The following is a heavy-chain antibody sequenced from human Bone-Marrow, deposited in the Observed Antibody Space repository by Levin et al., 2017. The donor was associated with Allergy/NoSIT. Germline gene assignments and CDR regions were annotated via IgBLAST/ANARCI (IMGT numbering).Heavy chain of an antibody. CDR3: ARVSPVIGLKGGFFDY. D-gene: IGHD2/OR15-2a*01. Sequence: SGPTLVKPTQTLTLTCRFSGFSLSTNGEGVGWIRQVPGKGLESIGYIYYSGSTDYNPSLKSRVTISEDTSKNLFSLKLRSVTAADTATYYCARVSPVIGLKGGFFDYWGQGNLVTVSS. CDR2: IYYSGST. CDR1: GFSLSTNGEG. V-gene: IGHV4-31*03. J-gene: IGHJ4*02.